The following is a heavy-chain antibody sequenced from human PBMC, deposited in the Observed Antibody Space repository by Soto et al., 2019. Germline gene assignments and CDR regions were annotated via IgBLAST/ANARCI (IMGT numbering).Heavy chain of an antibody. Sequence: ASVKVSCKVSGYTLTELSMHWVRQAPGKGLEWMGGFDPEDGETIYAQKFQGRVTMTGDTSTDTAYMELSRLRSDDTAVYYCARVVMVRGVIDYYMDVWGKGTTVTVSS. V-gene: IGHV1-24*01. CDR1: GYTLTELS. CDR2: FDPEDGET. D-gene: IGHD3-10*01. CDR3: ARVVMVRGVIDYYMDV. J-gene: IGHJ6*03.